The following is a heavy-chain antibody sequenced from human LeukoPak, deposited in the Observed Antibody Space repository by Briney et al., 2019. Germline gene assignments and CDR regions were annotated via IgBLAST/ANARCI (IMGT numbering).Heavy chain of an antibody. CDR1: GFTFSSYA. CDR3: AKTLEEARLYGNY. D-gene: IGHD6-6*01. CDR2: ISSSSTYI. J-gene: IGHJ4*02. V-gene: IGHV3-21*01. Sequence: GGSLRLSCRTSGFTFSSYAMNWVRQAPGKGLERVSSISSSSTYIYYSDSVKGRFTISRDNAKNSLFLQMHSLRAEDTAVYYCAKTLEEARLYGNYWGPGTLVTVSS.